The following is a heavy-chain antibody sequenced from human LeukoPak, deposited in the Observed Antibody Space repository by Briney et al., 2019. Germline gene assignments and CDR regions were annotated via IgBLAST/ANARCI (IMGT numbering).Heavy chain of an antibody. CDR1: GLTSRNYG. V-gene: IGHV3-33*01. CDR2: IWYDGSNQ. Sequence: GGSLRLSCAASGLTSRNYGMHWVRQAPGKGLEWVAVIWYDGSNQYYLDSVKGRFTVSRDNAKNTLYLQMNSLRAEDTAVYYCATDRNSGKYYDYWGQGTLVTVSS. J-gene: IGHJ4*02. CDR3: ATDRNSGKYYDY. D-gene: IGHD1-26*01.